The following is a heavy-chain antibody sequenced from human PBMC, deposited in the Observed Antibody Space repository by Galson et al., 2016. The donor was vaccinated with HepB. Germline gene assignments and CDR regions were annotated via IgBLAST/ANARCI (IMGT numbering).Heavy chain of an antibody. V-gene: IGHV6-1*01. Sequence: CAISGDSVYNNGAAWVWIRQSPSRGLEWLGRTFYRSTWENHYAGSVINRITISPDTSRNQFSLHLHSQTPEDTAVYYCARAVMLGRGMDVWGQGTTVTVSS. CDR3: ARAVMLGRGMDV. J-gene: IGHJ6*02. CDR2: TFYRSTWEN. D-gene: IGHD3-10*01. CDR1: GDSVYNNGAA.